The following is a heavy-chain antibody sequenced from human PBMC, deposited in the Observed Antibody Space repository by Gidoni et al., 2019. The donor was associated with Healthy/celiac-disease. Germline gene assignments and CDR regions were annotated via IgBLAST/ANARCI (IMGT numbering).Heavy chain of an antibody. J-gene: IGHJ4*02. CDR2: INHSGST. CDR1: GGSVSGYY. CDR3: ARGVDWGYFDY. V-gene: IGHV4-34*01. D-gene: IGHD7-27*01. Sequence: QVQLQQWGAGPLKPSETLSLTCAVYGGSVSGYYWSWIRQPPGKGLEWIGEINHSGSTNYNPSLKSRVTISVDTSKNHFSLKLSSVTAADTAVYYCARGVDWGYFDYWGQGTLVTVSS.